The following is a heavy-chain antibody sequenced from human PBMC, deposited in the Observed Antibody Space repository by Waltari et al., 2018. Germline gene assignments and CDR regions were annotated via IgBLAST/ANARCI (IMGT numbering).Heavy chain of an antibody. Sequence: EVQLVESGGGLVQPGGSLGLSCAAAGFTYSMYWMPWVRQAPGKGLVWVSRSNSDGSSTSYADSVKGRFTISKDNAKNTVYLQMNSLRAEDTAIYYCARGARRTTVTTGWWYFDLWGRGTLVTVSS. CDR1: GFTYSMYW. CDR3: ARGARRTTVTTGWWYFDL. J-gene: IGHJ2*01. D-gene: IGHD4-17*01. V-gene: IGHV3-74*01. CDR2: SNSDGSST.